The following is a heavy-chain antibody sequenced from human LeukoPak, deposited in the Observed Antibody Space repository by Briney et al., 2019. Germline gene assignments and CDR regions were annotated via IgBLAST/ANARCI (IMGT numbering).Heavy chain of an antibody. V-gene: IGHV3-7*01. CDR1: GFTFSNYW. CDR3: ARDPSSGWYLKGWFDP. D-gene: IGHD6-19*01. CDR2: IKDDGSAK. Sequence: PGGSLRLSCAASGFTFSNYWMTWVRQAPGKGLEWVASIKDDGSAKYYVDSVKGRFTISRDDARNSLYLQMNSLRAEDTAVYYCARDPSSGWYLKGWFDPWGQGTLVTVSS. J-gene: IGHJ5*02.